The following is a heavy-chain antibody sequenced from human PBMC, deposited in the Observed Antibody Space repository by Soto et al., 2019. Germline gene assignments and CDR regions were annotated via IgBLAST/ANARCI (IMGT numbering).Heavy chain of an antibody. CDR1: GFSFSSHS. V-gene: IGHV3-21*06. CDR3: ARERGEYDSGWYIDR. J-gene: IGHJ5*02. CDR2: ISSRSSLI. Sequence: GESLKISCAASGFSFSSHSFNWVRQAPGQGLEWVAYISSRSSLILHADSVRGRFVISRDNALNSLYLQMNSPRDEDTAIYYCARERGEYDSGWYIDRWGQGTPVTVSS. D-gene: IGHD6-19*01.